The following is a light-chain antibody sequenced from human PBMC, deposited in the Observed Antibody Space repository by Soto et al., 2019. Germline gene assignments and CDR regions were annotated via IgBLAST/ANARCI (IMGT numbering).Light chain of an antibody. Sequence: QSALTQPASVSGSPGQSITISCTGTSSDVGGYNYVSWYQQHPGKAPKLMIYDVSNRPSGVANRFSGSKSGNTASLTISGLQAEDAADYYCSSYTSSLDVVGTGTKLTVL. CDR3: SSYTSSLDV. CDR1: SSDVGGYNY. V-gene: IGLV2-14*01. J-gene: IGLJ1*01. CDR2: DVS.